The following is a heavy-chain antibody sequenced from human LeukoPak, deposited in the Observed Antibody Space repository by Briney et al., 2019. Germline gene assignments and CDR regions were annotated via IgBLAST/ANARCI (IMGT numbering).Heavy chain of an antibody. CDR2: IKQDGSEE. CDR3: ARGDYYDSSGYVDY. CDR1: GFTFSSYW. J-gene: IGHJ4*02. D-gene: IGHD3-22*01. Sequence: GGSLRLSCAASGFTFSSYWMSWVRQAPGKGLEWVANIKQDGSEEYYVDSVEGRFTISRDNAKNSLYLQMNSLRAEDTAVYYCARGDYYDSSGYVDYWGQGTLVTVSS. V-gene: IGHV3-7*03.